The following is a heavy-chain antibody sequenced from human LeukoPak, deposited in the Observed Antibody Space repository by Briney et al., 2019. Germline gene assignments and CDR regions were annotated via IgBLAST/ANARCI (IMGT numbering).Heavy chain of an antibody. CDR3: TRQDCSGGTCSYVDC. D-gene: IGHD2-15*01. V-gene: IGHV3-73*01. CDR2: IRSKPSGYTT. CDR1: GFDFSGFY. J-gene: IGHJ4*02. Sequence: GGSLRLSCAASGFDFSGFYMHWVRQASGRGLEWVGLIRSKPSGYTTDYASSVKGRFTISRDDSKNTAYLQMTSLKAADTGVYYCTRQDCSGGTCSYVDCWGRGTLVTVSS.